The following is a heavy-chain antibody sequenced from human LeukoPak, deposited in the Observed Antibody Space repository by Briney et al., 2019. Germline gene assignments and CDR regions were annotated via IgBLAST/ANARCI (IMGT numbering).Heavy chain of an antibody. Sequence: GGPLRLSCAASGFTFSSYSMNWVRQAPGKGLEWVSYISSSSSTIYYADSVKGRFTISRDNAKNSLYLQMNSLRAEDRAVYYCAREDRGNYYYYYMDVWGKGTTVTVSS. CDR1: GFTFSSYS. D-gene: IGHD3-10*01. CDR3: AREDRGNYYYYYMDV. J-gene: IGHJ6*03. CDR2: ISSSSSTI. V-gene: IGHV3-48*04.